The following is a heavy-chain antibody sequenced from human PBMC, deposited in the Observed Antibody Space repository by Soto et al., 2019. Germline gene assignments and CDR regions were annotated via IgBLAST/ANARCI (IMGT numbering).Heavy chain of an antibody. CDR2: IYYSGST. Sequence: PSETLSLTCPFSGFYISSGDYYWSWIRQPPGKGLEWIGYIYYSGSTYYNPSLKSRVTISVDTSKNQFSLKLSSVTAADTAVYYCARVQGGGGAMVHNYWGQGTLVTVSS. J-gene: IGHJ4*02. D-gene: IGHD5-18*01. V-gene: IGHV4-30-4*01. CDR1: GFYISSGDYY. CDR3: ARVQGGGGAMVHNY.